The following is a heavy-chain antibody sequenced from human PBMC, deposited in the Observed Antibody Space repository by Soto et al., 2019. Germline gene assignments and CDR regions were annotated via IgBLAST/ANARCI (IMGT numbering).Heavy chain of an antibody. Sequence: QVQLEQSGAEVQKPGSSVKVSCKASGGTFSSSAFSWVRQAPGQGLEWMGGIMPVFPTPDYAQKFQDRVTITADASTSTTNMELSGLRSEDTAIYYCARYKDRLQLGGNYYYILDVWGQGTTVIVSS. J-gene: IGHJ6*02. CDR3: ARYKDRLQLGGNYYYILDV. CDR1: GGTFSSSA. V-gene: IGHV1-69*12. CDR2: IMPVFPTP. D-gene: IGHD5-12*01.